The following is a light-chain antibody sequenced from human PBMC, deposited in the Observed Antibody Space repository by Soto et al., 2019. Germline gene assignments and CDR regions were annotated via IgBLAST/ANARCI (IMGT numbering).Light chain of an antibody. J-gene: IGKJ4*01. CDR2: KAS. Sequence: DIQMTQSPSTLSASVGDRVTITCRASQIISTWLAWYQQKPGKAPNLLIYKASRLESGVPSRFSGSGSGTEFTLTISSLQPDDFATYYCQQYDSWPLTFGGGTKVKIK. V-gene: IGKV1-5*03. CDR1: QIISTW. CDR3: QQYDSWPLT.